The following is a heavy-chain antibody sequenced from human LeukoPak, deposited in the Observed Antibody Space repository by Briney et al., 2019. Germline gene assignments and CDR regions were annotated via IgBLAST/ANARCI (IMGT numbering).Heavy chain of an antibody. J-gene: IGHJ4*02. V-gene: IGHV4-4*02. CDR3: AREGFGELSHFDY. Sequence: SETLSLTCDVSGGSITQTNYWTWVRQPPGKGLEWIGEINHSGRTNYNPSLKSRVTISVDTSKNQFSLKLSSVTAADTAVYYCAREGFGELSHFDYWGQGTLVTVSS. CDR1: GGSITQTNY. CDR2: INHSGRT. D-gene: IGHD3-10*01.